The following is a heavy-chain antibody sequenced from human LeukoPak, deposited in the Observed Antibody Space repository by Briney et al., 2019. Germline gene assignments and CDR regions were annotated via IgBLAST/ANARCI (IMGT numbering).Heavy chain of an antibody. CDR3: ARDVTLNVDTAMVRLGY. CDR2: IIPILGIA. V-gene: IGHV1-69*04. D-gene: IGHD5-18*01. Sequence: GASVKVSCKASGGTFSSYAISWVRQAPGQGLEWMGRIIPILGIANYAQKFQGRVTITADKSTSTAYMELSSLRSEDTAVYYCARDVTLNVDTAMVRLGYWGQGTLVTVSS. CDR1: GGTFSSYA. J-gene: IGHJ4*02.